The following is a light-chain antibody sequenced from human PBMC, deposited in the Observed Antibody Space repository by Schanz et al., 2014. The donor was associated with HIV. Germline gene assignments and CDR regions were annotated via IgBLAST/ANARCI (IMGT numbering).Light chain of an antibody. CDR2: SAS. CDR1: QGISSH. Sequence: DIQLTQSASFLSASVGDRVTITCRASQGISSHLAWYQQKSGQAPKLLIYSASSLQTGVPSRFSGSGSGTEFNLTITSLQPDDFATYYCQQYDSYPYTFGQGTEVEIK. J-gene: IGKJ2*01. CDR3: QQYDSYPYT. V-gene: IGKV1-9*01.